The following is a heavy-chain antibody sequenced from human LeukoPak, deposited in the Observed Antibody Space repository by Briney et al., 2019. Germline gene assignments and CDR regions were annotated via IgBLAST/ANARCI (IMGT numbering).Heavy chain of an antibody. CDR2: IYYSGST. Sequence: SETLSLTCTVSAGSISSYYWSWIRQPSGKGLEWIGYIYYSGSTNYNPSLKSRVTISVDTSKNQFSLKLSSVTAADTAVYYCARAGGYDFWSGYDWGQGALVTVSS. J-gene: IGHJ4*02. CDR1: AGSISSYY. V-gene: IGHV4-59*01. D-gene: IGHD3-3*01. CDR3: ARAGGYDFWSGYD.